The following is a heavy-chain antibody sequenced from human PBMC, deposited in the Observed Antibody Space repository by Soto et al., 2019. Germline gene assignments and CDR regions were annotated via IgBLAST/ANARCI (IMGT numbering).Heavy chain of an antibody. CDR1: GFTFSDYY. V-gene: IGHV3-11*01. CDR2: ISSSGSTI. Sequence: QVQLVESGGGLVKPGGSLRLSCAASGFTFSDYYMSWIRQAPGKGLEWVSYISSSGSTIYYADSVKGRFTISRDNAKNSLYPQMNSLRAENTDVYYCTKHLRNDFSKHYCYYMDIWGKGTTLTVSS. J-gene: IGHJ6*03. CDR3: TKHLRNDFSKHYCYYMDI. D-gene: IGHD3-3*01.